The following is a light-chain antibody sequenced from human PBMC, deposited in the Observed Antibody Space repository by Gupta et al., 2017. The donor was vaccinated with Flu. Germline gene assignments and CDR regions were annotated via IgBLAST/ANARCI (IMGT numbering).Light chain of an antibody. V-gene: IGLV2-14*01. Sequence: SALTQPASVSGSPGQSITISCTGTTTDVGAYNYVSWYQQHPGKAPKLIIYEVNNRPSGVSNRFSGSKSGNTASLTISGLQAEDEADYYCNSYTGSSTPYVFGIGTRVTVL. CDR2: EVN. CDR1: TTDVGAYNY. CDR3: NSYTGSSTPYV. J-gene: IGLJ1*01.